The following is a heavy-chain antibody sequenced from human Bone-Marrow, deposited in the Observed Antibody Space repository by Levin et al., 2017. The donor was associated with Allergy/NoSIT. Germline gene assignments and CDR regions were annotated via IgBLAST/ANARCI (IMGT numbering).Heavy chain of an antibody. Sequence: SETLSLTCTVSGGSISNYYWTWIRQPPGRGLEWIAYIHYSGSTDYNPSLRSRVTISIDTSKNQFSLKLSSVTAADTAVYYWATELCSAGSCYLGYWGQGTLVTVSS. CDR3: ATELCSAGSCYLGY. CDR1: GGSISNYY. D-gene: IGHD2-15*01. V-gene: IGHV4-59*03. CDR2: IHYSGST. J-gene: IGHJ4*02.